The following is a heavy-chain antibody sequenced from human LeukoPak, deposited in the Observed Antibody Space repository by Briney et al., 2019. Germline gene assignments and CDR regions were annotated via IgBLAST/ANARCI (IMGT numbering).Heavy chain of an antibody. CDR1: GGSVSMYH. V-gene: IGHV4-59*02. CDR2: MYYMGST. D-gene: IGHD3-22*01. Sequence: SETLSLTCTVSGGSVSMYHGSWIRQPPGKGLECIGFMYYMGSTNYNPSLRGRFTISVDTSTNPFSLKLSSVTAADTAVYYCARARNYYDSSDYYYEGDAFDIWGQGTMVTVSS. J-gene: IGHJ3*02. CDR3: ARARNYYDSSDYYYEGDAFDI.